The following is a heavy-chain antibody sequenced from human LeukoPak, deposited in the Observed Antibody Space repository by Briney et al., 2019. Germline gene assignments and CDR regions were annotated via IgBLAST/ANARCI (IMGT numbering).Heavy chain of an antibody. D-gene: IGHD3-3*01. J-gene: IGHJ4*02. Sequence: GRSLRLSCAASGFTFDDYAMHWVQQAPGKGLEWVSGISWNSGSIGYADSVKGRFTISRDNAKNSLYLQMNSLRAEDTALYYCAKDATIFGVVIENYFDYWGQGTLVTVSS. CDR1: GFTFDDYA. CDR2: ISWNSGSI. CDR3: AKDATIFGVVIENYFDY. V-gene: IGHV3-9*01.